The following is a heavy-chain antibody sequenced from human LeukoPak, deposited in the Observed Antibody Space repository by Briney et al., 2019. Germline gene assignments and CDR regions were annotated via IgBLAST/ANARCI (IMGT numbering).Heavy chain of an antibody. CDR2: IIPIFGTA. V-gene: IGHV1-69*05. J-gene: IGHJ3*02. Sequence: SVKVSCKASGGIFSSYAISWVRQAPGQGLEWMGRIIPIFGTANYAQKFQGRVTITTDESTSTAYMELSSLRSEDTAVYYCARSDNDAFDIWGQGTMVTVSS. CDR3: ARSDNDAFDI. CDR1: GGIFSSYA. D-gene: IGHD2-21*01.